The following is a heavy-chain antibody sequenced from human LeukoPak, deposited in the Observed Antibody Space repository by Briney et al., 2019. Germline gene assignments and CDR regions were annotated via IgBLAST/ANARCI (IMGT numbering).Heavy chain of an antibody. D-gene: IGHD1-14*01. CDR2: IYTSGST. CDR1: GGSISSGSYY. Sequence: SQTLSLTCTVSGGSISSGSYYWSWIRQPAGKGLEWIGRIYTSGSTNYPSLKSRVTISVDTSKNQFSLKMRSVTAADTAVYYCARVTSRLGWFDPWGQGTLVTVSS. CDR3: ARVTSRLGWFDP. V-gene: IGHV4-61*02. J-gene: IGHJ5*02.